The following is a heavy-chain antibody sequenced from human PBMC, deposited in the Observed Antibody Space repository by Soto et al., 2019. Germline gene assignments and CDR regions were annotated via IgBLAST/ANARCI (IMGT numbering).Heavy chain of an antibody. J-gene: IGHJ3*02. Sequence: QVQLVQSGAEVKKPGSSVKVSCKASGGTFSSYTISWVRQAPGQGLEWMGRIIPILGIANYAQKFQGRVTITADKSTSTAYMELSSLRSEDTAVYYCARDSPSLLGDNAFDIWGQGTMVTVSS. CDR2: IIPILGIA. CDR1: GGTFSSYT. V-gene: IGHV1-69*08. D-gene: IGHD3-16*01. CDR3: ARDSPSLLGDNAFDI.